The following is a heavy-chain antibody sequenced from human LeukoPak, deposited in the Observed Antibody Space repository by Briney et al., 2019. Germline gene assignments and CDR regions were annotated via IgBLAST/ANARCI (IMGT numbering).Heavy chain of an antibody. CDR1: GFTFSSYA. V-gene: IGHV3-21*01. Sequence: PGGSLRLSCAASGFTFSSYAISWVRQAPGKGLEWVSSISSSSSYIYYADSVKGRFTISRDNAKNSLYLQMNSLRAEDTAVYYCARQNVVGATDYWGQGTLVTVSS. J-gene: IGHJ4*02. CDR2: ISSSSSYI. D-gene: IGHD1-26*01. CDR3: ARQNVVGATDY.